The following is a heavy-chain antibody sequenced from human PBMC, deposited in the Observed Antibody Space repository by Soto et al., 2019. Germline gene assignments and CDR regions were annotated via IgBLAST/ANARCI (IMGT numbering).Heavy chain of an antibody. V-gene: IGHV1-18*01. CDR2: ISAYNGNT. J-gene: IGHJ6*02. D-gene: IGHD1-1*01. CDR3: ARDKGTDDTEDFYSCGMDV. CDR1: GYTFTSYG. Sequence: QVQLVQSGAEVKKPGASVKVSCKASGYTFTSYGIIWVRQAPGQGLEWMGWISAYNGNTNYAQKLQGRVTRTTDTSTSTAYMELRILRSDATAVYSCARDKGTDDTEDFYSCGMDVWGQGTTVTVSS.